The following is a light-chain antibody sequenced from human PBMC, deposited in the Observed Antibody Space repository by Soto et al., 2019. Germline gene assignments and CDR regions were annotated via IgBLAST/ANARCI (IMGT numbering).Light chain of an antibody. Sequence: QSALTQPASVSGSPGQSITISCTGSSSDVGGYNHVSWYQQHPGKAPKLMIYEVSNRPSGVSNRFSGSKSGNTASLTISGLQAEDEAGYYCSSYTTSTTRIIFGGGTKLTVL. CDR3: SSYTTSTTRII. CDR2: EVS. CDR1: SSDVGGYNH. V-gene: IGLV2-14*01. J-gene: IGLJ2*01.